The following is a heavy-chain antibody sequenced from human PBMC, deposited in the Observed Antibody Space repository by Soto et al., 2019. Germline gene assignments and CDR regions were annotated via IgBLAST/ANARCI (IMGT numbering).Heavy chain of an antibody. D-gene: IGHD5-18*01. CDR2: IYYSGST. CDR1: GGSISSYY. CDR3: AGAPWGEQLWLIDY. J-gene: IGHJ4*02. V-gene: IGHV4-59*01. Sequence: HSETLSLTCTVSGGSISSYYWSWIRQPPGKGLEWIGYIYYSGSTNYNPSLKSRVTISVDTSKNQFSLKLSSVTAADTAVYYCAGAPWGEQLWLIDYWGQGTLVTVSS.